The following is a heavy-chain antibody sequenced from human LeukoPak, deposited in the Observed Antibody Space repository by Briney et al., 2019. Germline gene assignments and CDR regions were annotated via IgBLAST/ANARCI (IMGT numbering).Heavy chain of an antibody. CDR2: IIPIFGTA. Sequence: SVKVSCEASGGTFSSYAISWVRQAPGQGLEWTGGIIPIFGTANYAQKFQGRVTITADESTSTAYMELSSLRSEDTAVYYCARTGSYGSGSYSHYWGQGTLVTVSS. CDR1: GGTFSSYA. V-gene: IGHV1-69*13. J-gene: IGHJ4*02. CDR3: ARTGSYGSGSYSHY. D-gene: IGHD3-10*01.